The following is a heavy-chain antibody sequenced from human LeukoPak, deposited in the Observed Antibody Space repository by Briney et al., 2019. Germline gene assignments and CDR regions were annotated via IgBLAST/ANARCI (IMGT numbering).Heavy chain of an antibody. CDR3: ARGFPVVTGYYYYYMDV. Sequence: GGSLRLSCAASGFTFSSYAMSWVRQAPGKGLEWVSAISGSGGSTYYADSVKGRFTISRDNSKNTLYLQMSSLRAEDTAVYYCARGFPVVTGYYYYYMDVRGKGTTVTVSS. CDR2: ISGSGGST. CDR1: GFTFSSYA. D-gene: IGHD3-22*01. J-gene: IGHJ6*03. V-gene: IGHV3-23*01.